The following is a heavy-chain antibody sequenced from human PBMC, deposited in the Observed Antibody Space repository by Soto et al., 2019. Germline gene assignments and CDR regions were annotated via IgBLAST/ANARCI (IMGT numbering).Heavy chain of an antibody. CDR2: IYTSGST. CDR3: ARDGGVTMIVGLRPYAFDI. J-gene: IGHJ3*02. CDR1: GGSVSDKTYY. V-gene: IGHV4-4*07. D-gene: IGHD3-22*01. Sequence: SETLSLTCSVSGGSVSDKTYYWSWIRQPAGKGLEWIGRIYTSGSTNYNPSLKSRVTMSVDTSKNQFSLKLSSVTAADTAVYYCARDGGVTMIVGLRPYAFDIWGQGTMVTVSS.